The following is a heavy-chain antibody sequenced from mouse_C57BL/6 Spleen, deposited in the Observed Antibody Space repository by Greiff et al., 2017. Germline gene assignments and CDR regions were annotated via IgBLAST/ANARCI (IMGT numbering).Heavy chain of an antibody. CDR3: ARGTTLVATSYYFDY. J-gene: IGHJ2*01. D-gene: IGHD1-1*01. Sequence: QVQLQQSGAELVRPGASVKLSCKASGYTFTDYYINWVKQRPGQGLEWIARIYPGSGNTYYNEKFKGKATLTAEKSSSTAYMQLSSLTSEDSAVYVCARGTTLVATSYYFDYWGQGTTLTVSS. CDR1: GYTFTDYY. CDR2: IYPGSGNT. V-gene: IGHV1-76*01.